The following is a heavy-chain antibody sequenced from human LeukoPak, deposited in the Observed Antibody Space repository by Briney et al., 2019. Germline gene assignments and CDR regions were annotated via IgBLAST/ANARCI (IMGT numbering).Heavy chain of an antibody. Sequence: GGSLRLSCAASGFTFGNYAIAWVRQAPGKGLEWVSGTSGSGVRTNYAESVKGRFTVSRDNSKNTLYLEMNCLRAEDTAVYYCAKDFITMVRGAMDVWGKGTTVTVSS. CDR2: TSGSGVRT. D-gene: IGHD3-10*01. CDR1: GFTFGNYA. J-gene: IGHJ6*03. CDR3: AKDFITMVRGAMDV. V-gene: IGHV3-23*01.